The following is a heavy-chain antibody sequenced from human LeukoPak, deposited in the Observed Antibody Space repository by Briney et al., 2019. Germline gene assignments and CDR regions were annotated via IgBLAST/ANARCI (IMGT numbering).Heavy chain of an antibody. V-gene: IGHV3-23*01. CDR1: GFTFSSYA. CDR3: AKDEDIVLMVYAIGYFDH. CDR2: ITTSGGNT. D-gene: IGHD2-8*01. Sequence: PGGSLRLSCAASGFTFSSYAMTWVRQAPGKGLEWVSAITTSGGNTYYADSVKGRFTISRDNSKNTLYLQMNSLRAEDTAVYYCAKDEDIVLMVYAIGYFDHWGQGTRVTVSS. J-gene: IGHJ4*02.